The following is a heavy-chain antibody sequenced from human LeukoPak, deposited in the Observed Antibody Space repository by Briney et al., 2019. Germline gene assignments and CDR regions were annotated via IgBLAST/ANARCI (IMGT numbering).Heavy chain of an antibody. V-gene: IGHV3-23*01. Sequence: PGRSLRLSCAASGFTFSSYAMSWVRQDPGKGLEWVSAIIGSGGSTYYADTVKGRFTISRDNTKTPLCLQMNTPRAEATTADYGASSGSLDYWGQGTLVTVSS. D-gene: IGHD3-10*01. CDR2: IIGSGGST. CDR1: GFTFSSYA. J-gene: IGHJ4*02. CDR3: ASSGSLDY.